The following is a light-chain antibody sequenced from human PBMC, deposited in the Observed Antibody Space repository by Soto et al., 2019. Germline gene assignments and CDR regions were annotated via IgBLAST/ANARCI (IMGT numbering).Light chain of an antibody. J-gene: IGLJ2*01. V-gene: IGLV9-49*01. CDR1: SGYSNYK. Sequence: QLVLTQPPSVSASLGASVTLTCTLSSGYSNYKVDWYQQRPGKGPRFVMRVGTGGIVGSKGDGIPDRFSVLGSGLNRYLTIKNIQEEDESDYHCGADHGSGSNFVYLVFGGGTKLTVL. CDR3: GADHGSGSNFVYLV. CDR2: VGTGGIVG.